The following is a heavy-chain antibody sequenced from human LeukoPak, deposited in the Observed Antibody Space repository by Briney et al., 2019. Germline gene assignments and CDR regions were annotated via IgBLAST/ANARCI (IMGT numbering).Heavy chain of an antibody. V-gene: IGHV3-53*01. CDR3: ARGDDSGYYDYFDY. D-gene: IGHD3-22*01. CDR2: IYTGGNT. CDR1: GFTFSSYG. Sequence: GGSLRLSCAASGFTFSSYGMHWVRQAPGKGLEWVSTIYTGGNTYYAASVKGRFTISRDFSKNTVFLPMNSLRAEDTAMYYCARGDDSGYYDYFDYWGQGALVTVSS. J-gene: IGHJ4*02.